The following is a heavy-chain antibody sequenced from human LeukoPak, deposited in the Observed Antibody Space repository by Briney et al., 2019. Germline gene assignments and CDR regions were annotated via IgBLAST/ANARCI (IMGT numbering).Heavy chain of an antibody. CDR1: GFTFDDYA. J-gene: IGHJ4*02. CDR2: ISWNSGSI. V-gene: IGHV3-9*01. Sequence: GGSLRLSCAASGFTFDDYAMHWVRQAPGKGLEWVSGISWNSGSIGYADSVKGRFTISRDNAKNSLYLQMNSLRAEDTAVYYCAKSSPPPLRYWGQGTLVTVSS. CDR3: AKSSPPPLRY.